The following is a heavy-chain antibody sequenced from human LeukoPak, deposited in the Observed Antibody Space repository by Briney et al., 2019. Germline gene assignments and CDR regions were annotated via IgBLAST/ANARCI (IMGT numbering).Heavy chain of an antibody. CDR3: ARDRAGYYDSSGHVDY. J-gene: IGHJ4*02. D-gene: IGHD3-22*01. Sequence: GASVKVSCKASGGTFSSYAISWVRQAPGQGLEWMGWISAYNGNTNYAQKLQGRVTMTTDTSTSTAYMELRSLRSDDTAVYYCARDRAGYYDSSGHVDYWGQGTLVTVSS. V-gene: IGHV1-18*01. CDR2: ISAYNGNT. CDR1: GGTFSSYA.